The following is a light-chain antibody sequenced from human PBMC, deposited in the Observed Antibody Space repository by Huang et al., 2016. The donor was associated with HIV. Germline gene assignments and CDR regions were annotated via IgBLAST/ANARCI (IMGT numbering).Light chain of an antibody. CDR2: ETF. Sequence: IHLTQSPSSLSASVGDRVTITCRASQDIRTSLAWFQQKPGKVPRSLIYETFNLQSGVPSKFSGSASGTDFTLTITSLLPEDSGIYYCQQYRAYPITFGQGTRLQIK. CDR1: QDIRTS. V-gene: IGKV1-16*02. CDR3: QQYRAYPIT. J-gene: IGKJ5*01.